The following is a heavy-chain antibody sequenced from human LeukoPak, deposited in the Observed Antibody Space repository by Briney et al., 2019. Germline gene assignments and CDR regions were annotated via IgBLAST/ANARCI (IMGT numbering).Heavy chain of an antibody. CDR3: VRARIDY. J-gene: IGHJ4*02. CDR2: IKGDGSEK. Sequence: PGGSLRLSCAASGCTFSSYWMTWVRQAPGKGLEGVATIKGDGSEKHYVDSVTVCFTMSRDNANYTLYLQMNGLRGEDTAVYYCVRARIDYWGQGILVTVSS. V-gene: IGHV3-7*04. CDR1: GCTFSSYW.